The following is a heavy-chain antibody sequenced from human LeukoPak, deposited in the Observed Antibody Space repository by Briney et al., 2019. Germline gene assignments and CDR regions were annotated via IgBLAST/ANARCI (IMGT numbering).Heavy chain of an antibody. J-gene: IGHJ4*02. CDR1: GGSFSGYY. CDR3: ARGQVGGLH. CDR2: INHSGST. V-gene: IGHV4-34*01. Sequence: SETLSLTCAVYGGSFSGYYWSWIRQPPGKGLGWIGEINHSGSTNYNPSLKSRVTISVDTSKNQFSLKLSSVTAADTAVYYCARGQVGGLHWGQGTLVTVSS. D-gene: IGHD4-23*01.